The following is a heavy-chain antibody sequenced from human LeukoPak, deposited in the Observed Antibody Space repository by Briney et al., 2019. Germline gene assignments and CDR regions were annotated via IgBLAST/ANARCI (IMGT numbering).Heavy chain of an antibody. Sequence: ASVKVSCKASGYTFTGYYMHWVRQAPGQRLEWMGWINAGNGNTKYSQKFQGRVTITRDTSASTAYMELSSLRSEDTAVYYCARDYGDYVSPFDYWGQGTLVTVSS. CDR2: INAGNGNT. D-gene: IGHD4-17*01. CDR3: ARDYGDYVSPFDY. V-gene: IGHV1-3*01. CDR1: GYTFTGYY. J-gene: IGHJ4*02.